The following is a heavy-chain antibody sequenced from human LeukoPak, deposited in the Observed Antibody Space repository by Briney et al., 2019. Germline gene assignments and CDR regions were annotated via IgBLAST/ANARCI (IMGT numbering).Heavy chain of an antibody. V-gene: IGHV3-15*01. CDR2: IKSKTDGGTA. Sequence: PGGSLRLSCAASGFTFSNAWMSWVRQAPGGGLKWVGRIKSKTDGGTADYAAPVKGRFTISRDDSKNTLYLQMNSLKTEDTAVYYCTTGSVPAATAGWGQGTLVTVSS. CDR3: TTGSVPAATAG. D-gene: IGHD2-2*01. J-gene: IGHJ4*02. CDR1: GFTFSNAW.